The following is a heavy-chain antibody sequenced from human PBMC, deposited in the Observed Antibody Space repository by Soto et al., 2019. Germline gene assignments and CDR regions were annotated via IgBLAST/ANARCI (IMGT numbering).Heavy chain of an antibody. D-gene: IGHD1-26*01. V-gene: IGHV3-73*01. CDR3: AKGALKWELPYYFDY. CDR1: GFTFSGSA. Sequence: PGGSLRLSFAASGFTFSGSAIHWVRQASGKGLEWVGRISSKANSYATAYAASVKGRFTISRDNSKNTLYLQMNSLRAEDTAVYYCAKGALKWELPYYFDYWGQGTLVTVSS. CDR2: ISSKANSYAT. J-gene: IGHJ4*02.